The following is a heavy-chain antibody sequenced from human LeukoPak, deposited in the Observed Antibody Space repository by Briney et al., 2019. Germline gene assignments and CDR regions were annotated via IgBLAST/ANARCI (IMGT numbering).Heavy chain of an antibody. J-gene: IGHJ4*02. D-gene: IGHD4-17*01. CDR1: GFTFSDYY. Sequence: GGSLRLSCAASGFTFSDYYMSWIRQAPGKGLEWVSYISSSGSTIYYADSVKGRFTISRDNSKNTLYLQMNSLRAEDTAVYYCAKDGNALTTVSFWDYWGQGTLVTVSS. CDR2: ISSSGSTI. V-gene: IGHV3-11*01. CDR3: AKDGNALTTVSFWDY.